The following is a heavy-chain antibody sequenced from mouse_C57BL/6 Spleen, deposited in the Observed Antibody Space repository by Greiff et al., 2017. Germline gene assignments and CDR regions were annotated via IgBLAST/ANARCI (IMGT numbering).Heavy chain of an antibody. J-gene: IGHJ2*01. Sequence: EVQLVASGGDLVKPGGSLKLSCAASGFTFSSYGMSWVRQTPDKRLEWVATISSGGSYTSYPDSVKGRFTISRDNAKNTLYLQMSSLKSEDTAMYYCARQRDGNYYFDYWGQGTTLTVSS. CDR1: GFTFSSYG. CDR2: ISSGGSYT. D-gene: IGHD2-1*01. V-gene: IGHV5-6*01. CDR3: ARQRDGNYYFDY.